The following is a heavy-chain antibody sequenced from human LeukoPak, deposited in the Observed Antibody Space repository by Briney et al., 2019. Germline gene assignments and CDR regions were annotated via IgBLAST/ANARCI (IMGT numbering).Heavy chain of an antibody. D-gene: IGHD3-10*01. CDR1: GFTLSTSW. CDR2: IKQDGSEK. V-gene: IGHV3-7*01. Sequence: PGGSLRLSCAASGFTLSTSWMSWVRQAPGKGLEWVANIKQDGSEKYYVDSVKGRFTISRDNAKNSLYLQMNSLRAEDTAMYYCARGGGALQYFDYWGQGTLVTVSS. CDR3: ARGGGALQYFDY. J-gene: IGHJ4*02.